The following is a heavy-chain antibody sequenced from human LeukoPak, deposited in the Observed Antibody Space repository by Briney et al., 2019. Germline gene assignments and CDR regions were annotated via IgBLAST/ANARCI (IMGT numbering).Heavy chain of an antibody. V-gene: IGHV3-11*04. D-gene: IGHD1-26*01. J-gene: IGHJ4*02. CDR2: ISSSGSTI. Sequence: GGSLRLSCAASGFTFSDYYMSWIRQAPGKGLEWVSYISSSGSTIYYADSVKGRFTISRDNAKNSLYLQMNSLRAEDTAVYYCAKVPRSGSYFFDYWGQGTLVTVSS. CDR3: AKVPRSGSYFFDY. CDR1: GFTFSDYY.